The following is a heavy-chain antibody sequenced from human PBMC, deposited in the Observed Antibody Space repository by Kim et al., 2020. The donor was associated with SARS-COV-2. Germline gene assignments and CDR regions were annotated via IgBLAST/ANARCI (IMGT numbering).Heavy chain of an antibody. CDR2: ISYDGSNK. Sequence: GGSLRLSCAASGFTFSSYGMHWVRQAPGKGLEWVAVISYDGSNKYYADSVKGRFTISRDNSKNTLYLQMNSLRAEDTAVYYCAKARSVDSSGYYIASGGMDVWGQGTTVTVSS. J-gene: IGHJ6*02. CDR1: GFTFSSYG. CDR3: AKARSVDSSGYYIASGGMDV. V-gene: IGHV3-30*18. D-gene: IGHD3-22*01.